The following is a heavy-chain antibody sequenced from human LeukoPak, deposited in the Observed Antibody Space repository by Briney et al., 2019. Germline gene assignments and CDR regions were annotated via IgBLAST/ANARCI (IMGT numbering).Heavy chain of an antibody. CDR2: IYHSGST. Sequence: SETLSLTCTVSGGSISSGGYYWSWIRQPPGKGLEWIGYIYHSGSTYYNPSLKSRVTISVDTSKNQFSLKLSSVTAADTAVYYCARRTTGTWYLGYWGQGTLVTVSS. CDR3: ARRTTGTWYLGY. D-gene: IGHD1-14*01. J-gene: IGHJ4*02. CDR1: GGSISSGGYY. V-gene: IGHV4-30-2*03.